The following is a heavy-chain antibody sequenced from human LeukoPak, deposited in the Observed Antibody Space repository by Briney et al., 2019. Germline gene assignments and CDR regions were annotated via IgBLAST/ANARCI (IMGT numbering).Heavy chain of an antibody. CDR2: IDPSGGST. CDR3: ARDRVNAIFEVWGY. CDR1: GYTFMFYY. J-gene: IGHJ4*02. V-gene: IGHV1-46*01. D-gene: IGHD3-3*01. Sequence: ASVKVSCKASGYTFMFYYIHWVRQAPGRGLEWMGIIDPSGGSTSYAQKFQGRVTMTRDTSTSTVYMELSSLRSEDTAVYYCARDRVNAIFEVWGYWGQGTLVTVSS.